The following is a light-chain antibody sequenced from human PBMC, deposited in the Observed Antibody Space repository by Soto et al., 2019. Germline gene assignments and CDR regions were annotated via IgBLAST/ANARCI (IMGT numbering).Light chain of an antibody. CDR2: GAS. V-gene: IGKV3-20*01. CDR3: HQHASAPWT. Sequence: IGLMQYPGTLSLSPGEGAPLSCRASQSVSSSYLAWYQQKPGQAPRLLIYGASSRATGIPDRFSGSGCSADFALIISRLEHDDVVVSYCHQHASAPWTFGQGTKVDIK. CDR1: QSVSSSY. J-gene: IGKJ1*01.